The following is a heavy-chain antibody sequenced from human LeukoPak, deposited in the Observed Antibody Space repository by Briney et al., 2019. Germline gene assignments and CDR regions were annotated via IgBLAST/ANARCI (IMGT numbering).Heavy chain of an antibody. CDR3: ARDVSWGSGIDY. V-gene: IGHV3-23*01. D-gene: IGHD7-27*01. Sequence: GGSLRLSCAASGFTFSTYAMSWVRQAPGKGLEWVSAISGSGGSTYYADSVKGRFTISRDNSKNTLYLQMNSLRAEDTAVYYCARDVSWGSGIDYWGQGTLVTVSS. J-gene: IGHJ4*02. CDR1: GFTFSTYA. CDR2: ISGSGGST.